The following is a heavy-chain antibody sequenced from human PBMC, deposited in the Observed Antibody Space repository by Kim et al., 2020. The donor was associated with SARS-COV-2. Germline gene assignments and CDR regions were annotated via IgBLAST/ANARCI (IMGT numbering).Heavy chain of an antibody. CDR1: GYTFTNYW. CDR3: ARTPKPYASGSIYYGLFDV. CDR2: IDPSDSFT. J-gene: IGHJ4*02. V-gene: IGHV5-10-1*01. Sequence: GESLKISCKGSGYTFTNYWISWVRQLPGKGLEWMGRIDPSDSFTNYGPSFQRHVTISLDKSISTAYLQWSSLEASDTAMYYCARTPKPYASGSIYYGLFDVWGLGTLVTLSS. D-gene: IGHD3-22*01.